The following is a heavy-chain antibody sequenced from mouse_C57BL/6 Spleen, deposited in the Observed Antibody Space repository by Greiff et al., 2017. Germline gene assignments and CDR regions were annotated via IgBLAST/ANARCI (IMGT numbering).Heavy chain of an antibody. CDR2: ISDGGSYT. CDR1: GFTFSSYA. V-gene: IGHV5-4*01. J-gene: IGHJ4*01. Sequence: EVMLVESGGGLVKPGGSLKLSCAASGFTFSSYAMSWVRQTPEKRLEWVATISDGGSYTYYPDNVKGRFTISRDNAKNNLYLQMSHLKSEDTAMYYCARDECAAQAPLYYYAMDYWGQGTSVTVSS. CDR3: ARDECAAQAPLYYYAMDY. D-gene: IGHD3-2*02.